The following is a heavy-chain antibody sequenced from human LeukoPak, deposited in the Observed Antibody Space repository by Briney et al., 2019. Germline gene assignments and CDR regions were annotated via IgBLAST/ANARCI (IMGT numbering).Heavy chain of an antibody. CDR2: IYTSGST. J-gene: IGHJ6*03. CDR3: ARLNPDKDYYYYHMDV. Sequence: SETLSLTCTVSGGSISSYYWSWIRQPPGKGLEWVGYIYTSGSTNYNPSLKSRVTISVDTSKNQFSLKLSSVTAADTAVYYCARLNPDKDYYYYHMDVWGKGTTVTVSS. CDR1: GGSISSYY. V-gene: IGHV4-4*09. D-gene: IGHD1-14*01.